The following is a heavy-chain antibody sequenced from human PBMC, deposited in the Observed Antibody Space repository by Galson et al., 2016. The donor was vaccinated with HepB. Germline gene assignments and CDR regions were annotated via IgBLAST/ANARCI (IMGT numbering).Heavy chain of an antibody. D-gene: IGHD6-6*01. CDR2: INTITGNP. Sequence: SVKVSCKASGYTFNSYALSWVRQAPGQGLEWMGWINTITGNPTYAQGFTGRFVFSLDTSVSTAYLQINSLKAEDTAVYYCARARSSSLWDFDLGGRDTLVTVSS. J-gene: IGHJ2*01. CDR3: ARARSSSLWDFDL. V-gene: IGHV7-4-1*02. CDR1: GYTFNSYA.